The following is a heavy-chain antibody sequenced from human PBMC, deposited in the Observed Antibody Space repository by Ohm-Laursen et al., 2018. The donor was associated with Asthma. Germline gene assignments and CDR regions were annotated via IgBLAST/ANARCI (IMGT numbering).Heavy chain of an antibody. D-gene: IGHD1-1*01. CDR2: LFPDGRRT. J-gene: IGHJ4*02. CDR1: GFSLSDYF. Sequence: GSLRLSCTASGFSLSDYFLHWVRQGPGEGLVWISHLFPDGRRTNYADSVKGRFTISRDDAQNTVHLQMNSLRVDDTAVYYCARGNLEGLLWGQGTLVTVSS. CDR3: ARGNLEGLL. V-gene: IGHV3-74*01.